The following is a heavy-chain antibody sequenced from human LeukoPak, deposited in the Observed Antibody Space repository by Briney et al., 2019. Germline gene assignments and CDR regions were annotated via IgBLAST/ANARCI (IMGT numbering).Heavy chain of an antibody. CDR2: INHSGST. CDR3: ARESGRNIVATIGGFYYYYYMDV. D-gene: IGHD5-12*01. Sequence: SETLSLTCAVYGGSFSGYYWSWIRQPPGKGLEWIGEINHSGSTNYNPSLKSRVTISVDTSKNQFSPKLSSVTAADTVVYYCARESGRNIVATIGGFYYYYYMDVWGKGTTVTVSS. CDR1: GGSFSGYY. J-gene: IGHJ6*03. V-gene: IGHV4-34*01.